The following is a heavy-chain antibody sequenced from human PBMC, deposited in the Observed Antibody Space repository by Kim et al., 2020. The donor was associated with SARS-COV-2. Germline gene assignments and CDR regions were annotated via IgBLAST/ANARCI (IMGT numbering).Heavy chain of an antibody. Sequence: SQWFNDYAASVKGRITISPDTSKNQFSLQLNSVTPDDAAVYYCAEGYGMHVWGQGTTVTVSS. CDR2: SQWFN. CDR3: AEGYGMHV. J-gene: IGHJ6*02. V-gene: IGHV6-1*01.